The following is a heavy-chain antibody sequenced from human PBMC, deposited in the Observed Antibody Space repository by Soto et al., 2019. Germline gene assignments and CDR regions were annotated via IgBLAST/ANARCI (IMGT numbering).Heavy chain of an antibody. CDR2: FDPEDGET. V-gene: IGHV1-24*01. Sequence: ASVKVSCKVSGYTLTELSMHWVRQAPGKGLEWMGGFDPEDGETIYEQKFQGRVTMTEDTSTDTAYMELSSLRSEDTAVYYCAPEEDPIRGDHTVSAPWVKRTLDPVS. CDR3: APEEDPIRGDHTVSAP. J-gene: IGHJ5*02. D-gene: IGHD4-17*01. CDR1: GYTLTELS.